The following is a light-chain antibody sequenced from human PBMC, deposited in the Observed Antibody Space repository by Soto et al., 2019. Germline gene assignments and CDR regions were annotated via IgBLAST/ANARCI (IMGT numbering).Light chain of an antibody. CDR2: DVS. CDR3: SSYTRSGTLI. J-gene: IGLJ1*01. CDR1: SGDIGDYNY. V-gene: IGLV2-14*01. Sequence: QCVLTQPASVSGSPGQSITISCVGTSGDIGDYNYVSWYQQHPGKVPKVIIYDVSNRPSGVSYRFSGTKSGNTASLTVSWLRAEEEADYYCSSYTRSGTLIFGTGSK.